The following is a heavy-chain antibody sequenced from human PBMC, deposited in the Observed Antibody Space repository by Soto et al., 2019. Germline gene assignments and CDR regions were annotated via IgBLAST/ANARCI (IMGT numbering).Heavy chain of an antibody. CDR3: AKALIRRAPSSSVDY. Sequence: GGSLRLSCAASGFTFDDYAMHWVRQVPGKGLEWVSGISWNSGSIGYADSVKGRFTISRDNAKNSLYLQMNSLRAEDTALYYCAKALIRRAPSSSVDYWGQGTLVTVSS. CDR2: ISWNSGSI. J-gene: IGHJ4*02. CDR1: GFTFDDYA. D-gene: IGHD6-6*01. V-gene: IGHV3-9*01.